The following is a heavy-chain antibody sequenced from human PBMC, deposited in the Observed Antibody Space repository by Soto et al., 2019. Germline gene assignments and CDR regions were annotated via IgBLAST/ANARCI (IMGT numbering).Heavy chain of an antibody. CDR1: GFTFSSYG. CDR2: IWYDGSNK. J-gene: IGHJ6*02. Sequence: LRLSCAASGFTFSSYGMHWVHQAPGKGLAWVAVIWYDGSNKYYADSVKGRFTISRDNSKNTLYLQMNSLRAEDTAVYYCARRIYSISSPYYYYYYGMDVWGQGTTVTVSS. D-gene: IGHD6-6*01. V-gene: IGHV3-33*01. CDR3: ARRIYSISSPYYYYYYGMDV.